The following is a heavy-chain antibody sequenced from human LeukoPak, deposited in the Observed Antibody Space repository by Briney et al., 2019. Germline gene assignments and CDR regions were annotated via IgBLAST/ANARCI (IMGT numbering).Heavy chain of an antibody. V-gene: IGHV5-51*01. CDR1: GYSFTSYW. CDR2: IYPGDSDT. J-gene: IGHJ6*03. Sequence: GESLKISCKGSGYSFTSYWIGWVRQMPGKGLEWMGVIYPGDSDTRYSPSFQGQVTISADKSISTAYLQWSSLKASDTAMYYCARRSRGYSSSDLNVYYYYMDVWGKGTTVTVSS. CDR3: ARRSRGYSSSDLNVYYYYMDV. D-gene: IGHD6-6*01.